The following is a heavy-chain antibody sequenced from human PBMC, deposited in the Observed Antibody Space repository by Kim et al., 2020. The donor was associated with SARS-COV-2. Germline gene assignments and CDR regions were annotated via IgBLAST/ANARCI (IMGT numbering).Heavy chain of an antibody. V-gene: IGHV4-4*02. J-gene: IGHJ4*02. D-gene: IGHD6-13*01. Sequence: YNQSLKSRVSMSVDKSKNQFSLKLSSVTAADTAVYYCARRIAAAGVPFDYWGQGTLVTVSS. CDR3: ARRIAAAGVPFDY.